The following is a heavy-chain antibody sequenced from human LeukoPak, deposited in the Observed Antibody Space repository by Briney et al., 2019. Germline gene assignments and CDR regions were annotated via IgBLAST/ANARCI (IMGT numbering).Heavy chain of an antibody. Sequence: KPGGPLGLSCAASGFTFSDYSMSWVRQAPGKGLEWDSSISSSTSYIYYADSVKGRFTISRDNAKNSLYLQMNSLRAEDTAVYYCARGPLGYFDYWGQGTLVTVSS. CDR3: ARGPLGYFDY. J-gene: IGHJ4*02. D-gene: IGHD3-16*01. CDR1: GFTFSDYS. V-gene: IGHV3-21*01. CDR2: ISSSTSYI.